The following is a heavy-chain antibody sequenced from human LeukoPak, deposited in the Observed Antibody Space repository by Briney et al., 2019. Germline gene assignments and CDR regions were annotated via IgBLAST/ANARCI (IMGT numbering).Heavy chain of an antibody. D-gene: IGHD6-19*01. V-gene: IGHV4-59*08. J-gene: IGHJ4*02. CDR3: VQTTGWPGFDY. CDR1: GGSINRYY. Sequence: PSETLSLTCTVSGGSINRYYWSWIRQPPGKGLEWIGYIYYSGSTNYNPSLKSRVTISVDTSKNQFSLKLSSVTAADTAVYYCVQTTGWPGFDYWGQGILVTVSS. CDR2: IYYSGST.